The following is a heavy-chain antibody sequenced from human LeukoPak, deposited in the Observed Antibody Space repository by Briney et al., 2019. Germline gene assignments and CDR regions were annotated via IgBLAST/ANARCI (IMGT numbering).Heavy chain of an antibody. CDR2: ISYDGSNK. CDR3: AKGVRGDTVTTIDY. CDR1: GFTFSSFG. D-gene: IGHD4-17*01. J-gene: IGHJ4*02. V-gene: IGHV3-30*18. Sequence: GGSLRLSCAASGFTFSSFGMHWVRQAPGKRLEWVALISYDGSNKYYADSVQGRFTISRDNSKNTLYLQVNSLRAEETAVYYWAKGVRGDTVTTIDYWGRGTLVTVSS.